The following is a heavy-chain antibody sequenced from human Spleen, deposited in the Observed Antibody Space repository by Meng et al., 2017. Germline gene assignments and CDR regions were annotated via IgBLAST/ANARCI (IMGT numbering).Heavy chain of an antibody. CDR1: GGSFSDYY. CDR2: INHSGST. J-gene: IGHJ4*02. Sequence: QVQLRQSGAGLLKASETRSLTCVVSGGSFSDYYWSWIRQPPGKGLEWIGEINHSGSTNYNPSLESRATISVDTSQNNLSLKLSSVTAADSAVYYCARGPTTMAHDFDYWGQGTLVTVSS. CDR3: ARGPTTMAHDFDY. V-gene: IGHV4-34*01. D-gene: IGHD4-11*01.